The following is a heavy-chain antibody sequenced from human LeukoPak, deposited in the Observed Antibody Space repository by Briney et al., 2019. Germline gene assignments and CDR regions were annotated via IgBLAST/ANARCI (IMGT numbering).Heavy chain of an antibody. CDR2: VHYSGST. CDR3: AGPYISRFNY. V-gene: IGHV4-59*08. J-gene: IGHJ4*02. Sequence: SETLSLTCTVSGGSISNHYWSWIRQPPGKGLEWIGYVHYSGSTNYNASLKSRVTISRDMPKNQFSLNLSSVTAADTAVYHCAGPYISRFNYWGQGTLVIVSS. CDR1: GGSISNHY. D-gene: IGHD2-21*01.